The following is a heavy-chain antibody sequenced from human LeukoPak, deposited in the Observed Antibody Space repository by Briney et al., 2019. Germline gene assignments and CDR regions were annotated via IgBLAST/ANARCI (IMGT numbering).Heavy chain of an antibody. CDR3: ARTPDGYGYYFDY. J-gene: IGHJ4*02. V-gene: IGHV5-10-1*01. Sequence: GESLKISCQGSGFTFTNYWIGWVRQMPGKGLEWMGGIDPSDSYKNYSTSFQAHVTISAEKSISTAYLQWSSLKASDTAMYYCARTPDGYGYYFDYWGQGTLVTVSS. D-gene: IGHD5-24*01. CDR1: GFTFTNYW. CDR2: IDPSDSYK.